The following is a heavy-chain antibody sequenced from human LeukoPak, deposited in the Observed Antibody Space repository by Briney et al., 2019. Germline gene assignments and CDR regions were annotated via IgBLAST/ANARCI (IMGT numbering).Heavy chain of an antibody. J-gene: IGHJ6*02. CDR1: GYSFTSYW. CDR3: ARLGPVTTTHYYYYYYGMDV. Sequence: GESLKISCKGSGYSFTSYWIGWVRQMPGKGLEWMGIIYPGDSDTRYSPSFQGQVTISADKSISTAYLQWSSLKASDTAMYYCARLGPVTTTHYYYYYYGMDVWGQGTTVTVSS. V-gene: IGHV5-51*01. D-gene: IGHD4-17*01. CDR2: IYPGDSDT.